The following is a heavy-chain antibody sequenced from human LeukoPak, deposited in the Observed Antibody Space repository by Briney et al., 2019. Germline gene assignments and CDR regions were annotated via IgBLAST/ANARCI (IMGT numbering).Heavy chain of an antibody. CDR1: GYTFTSYY. J-gene: IGHJ3*02. CDR2: INPSGGST. CDR3: ARDYYDSSGYYYDPDAFDI. Sequence: ASVKVSCKASGYTFTSYYMHWVRQAPGQGLEWMGIINPSGGSTSYAQKFQGRVTMTRDTSTSTVYMGLSSLRSEDTAVYYCARDYYDSSGYYYDPDAFDIWGQGTMVTVSS. D-gene: IGHD3-22*01. V-gene: IGHV1-46*01.